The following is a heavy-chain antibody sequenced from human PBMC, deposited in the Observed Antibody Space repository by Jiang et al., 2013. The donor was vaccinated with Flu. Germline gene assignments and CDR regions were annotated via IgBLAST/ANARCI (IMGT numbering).Heavy chain of an antibody. Sequence: AEVKKPGESLKISCKVSGYSFTNYWIGWVRQMPGKGLEWMGIVYPGDSDSRYSPSFQGQVTISADKSINTAYLQWSSLKASDTAMYYCARHDYGGNSGGHDILDYWGQGTLVTVSS. CDR3: ARHDYGGNSGGHDILDY. V-gene: IGHV5-51*01. D-gene: IGHD4-23*01. J-gene: IGHJ4*02. CDR1: GYSFTNYW. CDR2: VYPGDSDS.